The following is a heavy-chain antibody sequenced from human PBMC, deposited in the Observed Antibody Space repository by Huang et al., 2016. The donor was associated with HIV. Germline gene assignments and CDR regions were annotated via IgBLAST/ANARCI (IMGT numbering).Heavy chain of an antibody. V-gene: IGHV1-3*04. J-gene: IGHJ4*02. CDR2: INTGTGTK. Sequence: YPMHWVRQAPGKGLEWVGWINTGTGTKRYSPKVEGRLTSIGDKSASEGFMELTGLTYKDTGVYYCATTAFDYWGQGTLVTVSP. CDR1: YP. CDR3: ATTAFDY.